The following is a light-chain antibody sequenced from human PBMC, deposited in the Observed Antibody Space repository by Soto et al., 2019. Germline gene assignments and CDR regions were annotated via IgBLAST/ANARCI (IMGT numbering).Light chain of an antibody. CDR3: QQYNSYSRS. J-gene: IGKJ1*01. CDR2: EGS. CDR1: QSISRW. V-gene: IGKV1-5*03. Sequence: DIQMTQSPSTLSASIGDRVTITCRASQSISRWLAWYRQKPGEAPKLLIYEGSILERGVPSRFSGRGSGTEFTLTISCLQPDDFATFYCQQYNSYSRSFGQGTRVEVK.